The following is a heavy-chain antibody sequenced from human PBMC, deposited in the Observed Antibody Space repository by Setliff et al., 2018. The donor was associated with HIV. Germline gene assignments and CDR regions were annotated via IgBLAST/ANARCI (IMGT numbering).Heavy chain of an antibody. J-gene: IGHJ4*02. CDR3: ARESRDIVATSPLDY. CDR2: INPNSGGT. Sequence: GASVKVSCKASGFSFNAFYMHWVRQAPGQGLEYMGWINPNSGGTNYAQKFQGRVTMTRDTSISTAYMELSRLISDDTAVYYCARESRDIVATSPLDYWGQGTLVTVSS. V-gene: IGHV1-2*02. D-gene: IGHD5-12*01. CDR1: GFSFNAFY.